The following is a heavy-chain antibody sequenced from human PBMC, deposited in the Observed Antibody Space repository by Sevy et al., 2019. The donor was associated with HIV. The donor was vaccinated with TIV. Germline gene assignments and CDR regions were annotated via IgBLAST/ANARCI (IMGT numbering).Heavy chain of an antibody. CDR3: ARVRDRYCSGGSCYYGYFFDY. J-gene: IGHJ4*02. D-gene: IGHD2-15*01. V-gene: IGHV3-7*01. Sequence: GGSLRLSCAASGFTFSSYWMSWVRQAPGKGLEWVANIKQDGSEKYYVDSVKGRFTISRDNAKNALYLQMSSLRGEDTAVYYCARVRDRYCSGGSCYYGYFFDYWGQGTLVTVSS. CDR1: GFTFSSYW. CDR2: IKQDGSEK.